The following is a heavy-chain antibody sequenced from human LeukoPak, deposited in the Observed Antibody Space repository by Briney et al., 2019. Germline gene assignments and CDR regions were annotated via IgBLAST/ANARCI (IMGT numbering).Heavy chain of an antibody. CDR3: ARGGHSGRFDP. V-gene: IGHV3-23*01. D-gene: IGHD6-13*01. J-gene: IGHJ5*02. CDR1: GFSFSSHA. CDR2: ISNSGDST. Sequence: PGGSLRLSCAASGFSFSSHAMSWVRQAPGKGLEWVSAISNSGDSTYYADSVKSRFTISRDNSKNTLYLQMNSLRAEDTAVYYCARGGHSGRFDPWGQGTLVTVSS.